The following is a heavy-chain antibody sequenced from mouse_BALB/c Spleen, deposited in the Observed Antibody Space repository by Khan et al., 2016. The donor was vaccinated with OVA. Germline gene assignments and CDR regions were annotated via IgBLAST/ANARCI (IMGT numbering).Heavy chain of an antibody. CDR2: IRYSGSA. Sequence: EVQLQESGPGLVKPSQSLSLTCTVTGYSINSGYGWYWIRQFPGNKLECMGHIRYSGSADYYPPFKSRISITRDTSKNQFFLQLNTVTTEDTATXCCARTASIRRWRQGTTLTVTS. J-gene: IGHJ2*01. D-gene: IGHD1-2*01. CDR3: ARTASIRR. V-gene: IGHV3-1*02. CDR1: GYSINSGYG.